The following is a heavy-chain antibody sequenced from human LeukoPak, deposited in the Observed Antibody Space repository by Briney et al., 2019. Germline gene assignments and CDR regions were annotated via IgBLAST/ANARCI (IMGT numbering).Heavy chain of an antibody. Sequence: SVKVSCKASGGTFSNYAISWVRQAPGQGLEWMGRIIPILGIANYAQKFQGRVTITADKSTSTAYMELSSLRSEDTAVYYCAREATGDGFELWGQGTMVTVSS. J-gene: IGHJ3*01. CDR2: IIPILGIA. CDR1: GGTFSNYA. V-gene: IGHV1-69*04. D-gene: IGHD7-27*01. CDR3: AREATGDGFEL.